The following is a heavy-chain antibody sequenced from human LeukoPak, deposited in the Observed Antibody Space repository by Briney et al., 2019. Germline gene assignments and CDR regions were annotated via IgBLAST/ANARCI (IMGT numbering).Heavy chain of an antibody. V-gene: IGHV3-23*01. Sequence: GGSLTLSCAASGFTFSSYAMSWVRQAPGPGLERVSAISGSGGSTSYADSVKGSFNIYRDNSKNTLYLQMNSLRAADTAVYYCATFQGYYYDSSGSPQDYWGQGTLVTVSS. D-gene: IGHD3-22*01. CDR3: ATFQGYYYDSSGSPQDY. CDR2: ISGSGGST. J-gene: IGHJ4*02. CDR1: GFTFSSYA.